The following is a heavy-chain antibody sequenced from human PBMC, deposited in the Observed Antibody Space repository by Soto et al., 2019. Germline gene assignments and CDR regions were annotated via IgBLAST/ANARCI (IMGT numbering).Heavy chain of an antibody. CDR3: ARRTYYDSSVYNDY. CDR1: GTMFSSYA. CDR2: IIPIFGTS. Sequence: ASVKVSCKASGTMFSSYAITWVRQAPGQGLEWMGGIIPIFGTSNYAQKFQGRVTITADESTSTAYMELSSLRSEDTAIYYCARRTYYDSSVYNDYWGQGTLVTVSS. J-gene: IGHJ4*02. D-gene: IGHD3-22*01. V-gene: IGHV1-69*01.